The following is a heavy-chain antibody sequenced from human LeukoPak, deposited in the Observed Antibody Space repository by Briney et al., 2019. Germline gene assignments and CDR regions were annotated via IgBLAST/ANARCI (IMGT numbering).Heavy chain of an antibody. CDR3: ARRPTSSGYDPPFDY. Sequence: PSETLSLTCTVSGGVISSSSYYWGWIRQPPGKGLEWIGSIYYSGSTYYNPSLKSRVTISVDTSKNQFSLKLSSVTAADTAVYYCARRPTSSGYDPPFDYWGQGTLATVSS. D-gene: IGHD5-12*01. J-gene: IGHJ4*02. CDR1: GGVISSSSYY. V-gene: IGHV4-39*01. CDR2: IYYSGST.